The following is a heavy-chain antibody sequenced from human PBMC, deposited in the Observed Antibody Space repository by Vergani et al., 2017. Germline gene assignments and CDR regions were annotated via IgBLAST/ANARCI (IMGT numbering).Heavy chain of an antibody. CDR3: ARDRVAGQSMDV. Sequence: QVQLQESGPGLVKPSETLSLTCTVSGGSISSYYWSWIRQPPGKGLEWIGYIYYSGSTNYNPSLKSRVTISVDTSKTQFSLKLSSVTAADTAVYYCARDRVAGQSMDVWGQGTTVTVSS. CDR2: IYYSGST. CDR1: GGSISSYY. V-gene: IGHV4-59*01. J-gene: IGHJ6*02. D-gene: IGHD6-19*01.